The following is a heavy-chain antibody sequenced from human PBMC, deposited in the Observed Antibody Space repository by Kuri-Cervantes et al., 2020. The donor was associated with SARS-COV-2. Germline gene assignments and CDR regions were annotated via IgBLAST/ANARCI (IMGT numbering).Heavy chain of an antibody. J-gene: IGHJ4*02. CDR3: ARARMAGPFDY. V-gene: IGHV3-11*06. D-gene: IGHD5-24*01. CDR2: ISSSSSYI. Sequence: GESLKISCAASGFTFSDYYMSWIRQAPGKGLEWVSYISSSSSYINYADSVKGRFTISRDNAKNSLYLQMNSLRAEDTAVYYCARARMAGPFDYWGQGTLVTVSP. CDR1: GFTFSDYY.